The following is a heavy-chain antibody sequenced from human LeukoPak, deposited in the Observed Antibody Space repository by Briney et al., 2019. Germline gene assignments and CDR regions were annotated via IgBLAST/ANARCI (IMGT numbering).Heavy chain of an antibody. V-gene: IGHV2-70*11. CDR2: IDWDDDK. CDR3: ARKGVTTLWFDP. J-gene: IGHJ5*02. D-gene: IGHD4-17*01. Sequence: SGPTLVNPTQTLTLTCTFSGFSLGTSGMCVSWIRQPPGKALEWFARIDWDDDKYYSTSLKTRLTISKDTSKNQVVLTMTNMDPVDTATYYCARKGVTTLWFDPWGQGTLVTVSS. CDR1: GFSLGTSGMC.